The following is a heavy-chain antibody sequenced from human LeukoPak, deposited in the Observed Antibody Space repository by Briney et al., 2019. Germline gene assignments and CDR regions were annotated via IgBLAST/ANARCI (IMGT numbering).Heavy chain of an antibody. CDR2: INHSGST. Sequence: KPSETLSLTCAVYGGSFSGYYWSWIRQPPRKGLEWIGEINHSGSTNYNPSLKSRVTISVDTSKNQFSLKLSSVTAADTAVYYCARWREAGTRRWFDPWGPGTLVTVSS. J-gene: IGHJ5*02. CDR3: ARWREAGTRRWFDP. V-gene: IGHV4-34*01. CDR1: GGSFSGYY. D-gene: IGHD6-19*01.